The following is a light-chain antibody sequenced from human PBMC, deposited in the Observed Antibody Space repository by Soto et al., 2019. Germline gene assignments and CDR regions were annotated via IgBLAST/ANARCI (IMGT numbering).Light chain of an antibody. V-gene: IGKV3-20*01. J-gene: IGKJ2*01. CDR3: QQYGSSPSS. Sequence: DIVLTQSPGTLSLSPGERATLACRASQSVSSTYFAWYQQRPGQPPRVLIYAASTRATGIPDRFSGSGSGTDFTLTISRLEPEDCGVYYCQQYGSSPSSFGQGTRLQI. CDR1: QSVSSTY. CDR2: AAS.